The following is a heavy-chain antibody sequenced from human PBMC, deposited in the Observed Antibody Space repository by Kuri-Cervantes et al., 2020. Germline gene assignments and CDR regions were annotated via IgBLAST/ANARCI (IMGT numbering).Heavy chain of an antibody. J-gene: IGHJ4*02. CDR3: ARHSGSYFPHFDY. CDR2: INPNSGGA. CDR1: GYTFTDYY. V-gene: IGHV1-2*04. Sequence: ASVKVSCKASGYTFTDYYIHWVRQAPGQGLELMGWINPNSGGANFAQKFQGLLSLTRDTSVSTAYMELSRLKSDDTAVYYCARHSGSYFPHFDYWGQGTLVTVSS. D-gene: IGHD1-26*01.